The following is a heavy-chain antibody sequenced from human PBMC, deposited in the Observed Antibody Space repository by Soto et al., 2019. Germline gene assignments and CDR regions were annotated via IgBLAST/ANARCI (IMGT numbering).Heavy chain of an antibody. CDR1: GFTFNHNA. CDR3: ARDGQQQAPYALDV. D-gene: IGHD6-13*01. CDR2: IWYDGSEK. J-gene: IGHJ6*02. V-gene: IGHV3-33*01. Sequence: QVQLVESGGGVVQPGRSLRLSCAASGFTFNHNAMHWVRQAAGKGLEWVAQIWYDGSEKYYTYSVKGRFTISRDNFKSTVFLQMDSLRVEDTAVYYCARDGQQQAPYALDVWGQVTTVIVSS.